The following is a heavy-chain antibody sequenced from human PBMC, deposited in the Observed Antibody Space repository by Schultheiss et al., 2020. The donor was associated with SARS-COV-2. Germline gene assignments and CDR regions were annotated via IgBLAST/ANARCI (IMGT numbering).Heavy chain of an antibody. J-gene: IGHJ1*01. CDR2: ISAYNGNT. CDR1: GYTFTSYD. D-gene: IGHD6-13*01. V-gene: IGHV1-18*01. CDR3: ARAPGLVNSSWFRH. Sequence: ASVKVSCKASGYTFTSYDINWVRQAPGQGLEWMGWISAYNGNTNYAQKLQGRVTMTTDTSTSTAYMELSSLRSEDTAVYYCARAPGLVNSSWFRHWGQGTLVTVSS.